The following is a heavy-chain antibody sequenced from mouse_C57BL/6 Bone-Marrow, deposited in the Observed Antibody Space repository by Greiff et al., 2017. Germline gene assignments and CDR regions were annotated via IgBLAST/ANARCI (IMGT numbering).Heavy chain of an antibody. CDR3: ERDTAQAPFAY. D-gene: IGHD3-2*02. CDR2: ILPSIGRT. V-gene: IGHV15-2*01. J-gene: IGHJ3*01. Sequence: VQLQESGSELMSPGSSVKLSCKASDSAVFPIAFISWVRQKPGHGFECVGGILPSIGRTYYGEKIGDKATSDADTLSNTSYLVLSSLTSEASAFYCCERDTAQAPFAYWGQGTMVTVSA. CDR1: DSAVFPIAF.